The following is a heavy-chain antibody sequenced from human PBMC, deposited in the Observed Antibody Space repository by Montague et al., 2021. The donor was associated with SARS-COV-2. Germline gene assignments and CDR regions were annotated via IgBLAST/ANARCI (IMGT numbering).Heavy chain of an antibody. Sequence: PALVKPTQTLTLTCTFSGLSLSTSGVGVGWIRQPPGKALEWLALIYWDDDKRYSPSLKSRLTITKDTSKNQVVLTMTNMDPVDTATYYCAHRRGLLLSDAFDXWGQGTMVTVSS. D-gene: IGHD1-26*01. CDR1: GLSLSTSGVG. CDR3: AHRRGLLLSDAFDX. CDR2: IYWDDDK. V-gene: IGHV2-5*02. J-gene: IGHJ3*02.